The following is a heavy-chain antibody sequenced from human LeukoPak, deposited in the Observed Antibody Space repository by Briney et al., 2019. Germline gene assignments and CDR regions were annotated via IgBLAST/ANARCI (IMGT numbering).Heavy chain of an antibody. CDR1: GFTFSSYG. D-gene: IGHD4-11*01. CDR3: AKGLTVSLFSPDY. V-gene: IGHV3-33*06. Sequence: GGSLRLSCAASGFTFSSYGMRWVRQAPGKGLEWVAVIWYDGSNKYYADSVKGRFTISRDNSKNTLYLQMNSPRAEDTAVYYCAKGLTVSLFSPDYWGQGTLVTVSS. CDR2: IWYDGSNK. J-gene: IGHJ4*02.